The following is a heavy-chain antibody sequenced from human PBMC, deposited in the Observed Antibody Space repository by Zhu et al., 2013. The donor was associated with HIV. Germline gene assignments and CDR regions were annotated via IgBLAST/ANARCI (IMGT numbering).Heavy chain of an antibody. Sequence: QVQLVQSGAEVKEPGSSVKVSCKASGGTFSSYAISWVRQAPGQGLEWMGGIIPIFGTANYAQKFQGRVTITADESTSTAYMELSSLRSEDTAVYYCARDSGGLLVVRELGLPGYPTWYFDLWGRGTLVHCLL. D-gene: IGHD3-10*01. CDR2: IIPIFGTA. CDR1: GGTFSSYA. J-gene: IGHJ2*01. CDR3: ARDSGGLLVVRELGLPGYPTWYFDL. V-gene: IGHV1-69*12.